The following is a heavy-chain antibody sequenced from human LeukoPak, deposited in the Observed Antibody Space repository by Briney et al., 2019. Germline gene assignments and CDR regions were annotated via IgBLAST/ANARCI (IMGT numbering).Heavy chain of an antibody. V-gene: IGHV5-51*01. J-gene: IGHJ4*02. CDR1: GYSFTNYW. D-gene: IGHD1-1*01. CDR2: IYPGDSDT. CDR3: ARSSGTTQFDY. Sequence: GESLKISCKGSGYSFTNYWIAWVRQMPGKGLEWVGIIYPGDSDTRYSPSFQGQVTISADKSISTAYLQWSSLKASDTAMYYCARSSGTTQFDYWGQGTLVTVSS.